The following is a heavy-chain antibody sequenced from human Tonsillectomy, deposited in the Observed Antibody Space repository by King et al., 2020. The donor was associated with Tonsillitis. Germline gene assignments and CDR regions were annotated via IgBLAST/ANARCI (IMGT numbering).Heavy chain of an antibody. CDR3: ARRAPGGSAAAWWSWFVP. CDR1: DYSFTDYW. J-gene: IGHJ5*02. V-gene: IGHV5-10-1*03. D-gene: IGHD6-13*01. CDR2: IDPSASLS. Sequence: QLVQSGAEVRKAGEALRLSCETSDYSFTDYWITWVRQTPGKGLEWMGTIDPSASLSSYTPSLQGHVTISADKSINTAYLQWSSLSASDTAIYFCARRAPGGSAAAWWSWFVPWGEGTRVTVSS.